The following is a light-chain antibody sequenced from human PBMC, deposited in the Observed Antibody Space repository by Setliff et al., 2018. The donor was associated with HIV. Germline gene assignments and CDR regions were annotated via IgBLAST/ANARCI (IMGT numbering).Light chain of an antibody. CDR1: SSDIGSYIL. J-gene: IGLJ1*01. CDR2: EIT. V-gene: IGLV2-23*02. CDR3: CSYTGSSSYV. Sequence: QSALTQPASVSGSPGQSITISCTGTSSDIGSYILVSWYQQHPGRAPKLIRYEITKRPSGVSNRFSGSKSGNTASLTISGLQAEDEADYYCCSYTGSSSYVFGGGTKVTVL.